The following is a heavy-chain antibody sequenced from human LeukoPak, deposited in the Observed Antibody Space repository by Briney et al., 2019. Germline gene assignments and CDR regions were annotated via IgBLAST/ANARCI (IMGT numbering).Heavy chain of an antibody. CDR3: AKGHHYGSGSYWV. V-gene: IGHV3-23*01. CDR1: GFTFSSYW. D-gene: IGHD3-10*01. J-gene: IGHJ4*02. CDR2: ISGSRGST. Sequence: GGSLRLSCAASGFTFSSYWMHWVRQAPGKGLVWVSAISGSRGSTYYADSVKGRFTISRDNFKNTLYLKMNSLRAEDTAVYYCAKGHHYGSGSYWVWGQGTLVTVSS.